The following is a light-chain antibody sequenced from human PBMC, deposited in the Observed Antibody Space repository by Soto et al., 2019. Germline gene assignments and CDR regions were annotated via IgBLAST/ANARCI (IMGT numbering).Light chain of an antibody. CDR2: RAS. CDR3: QQSFSAPWT. J-gene: IGKJ1*01. Sequence: DTQMTQSPSSLSASVGDRGTITCRASQSISSYLNWYQQKPGKAPKLLIYRASSLQSGVPSRFSGSGSGTDFTLTISSLQPEGFATYFCQQSFSAPWTFGQGTKVEIK. V-gene: IGKV1-39*01. CDR1: QSISSY.